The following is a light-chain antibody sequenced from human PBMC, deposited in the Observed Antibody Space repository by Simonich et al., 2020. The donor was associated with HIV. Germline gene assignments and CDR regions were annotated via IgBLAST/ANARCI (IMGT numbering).Light chain of an antibody. CDR3: QQYYSTPYS. J-gene: IGKJ2*01. Sequence: DIVMTQSPDSLAVSLGERATINCKSSQSVLYSSNNKNYLAWYQQKPGQPPKLLIYWASTRESGVPDRFSGSGSGTDFTLTISSRQAEDVAVYYCQQYYSTPYSFGQGTKVEIK. CDR2: WAS. V-gene: IGKV4-1*01. CDR1: QSVLYSSNNKNY.